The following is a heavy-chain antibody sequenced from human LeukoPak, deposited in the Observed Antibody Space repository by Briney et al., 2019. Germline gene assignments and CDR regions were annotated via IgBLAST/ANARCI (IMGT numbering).Heavy chain of an antibody. CDR3: LCIGVGGL. J-gene: IGHJ4*02. CDR2: IKSDGSTT. Sequence: AGGSLRLSCVASGFTFSNYWMHWVRQAPGKGLVWVSRIKSDGSTTDYADSVRGRFTISRDNAKNTLYLQMNSLRAEDTAVYYCLCIGVGGLWGQGTLVTVSS. V-gene: IGHV3-74*01. CDR1: GFTFSNYW. D-gene: IGHD6-19*01.